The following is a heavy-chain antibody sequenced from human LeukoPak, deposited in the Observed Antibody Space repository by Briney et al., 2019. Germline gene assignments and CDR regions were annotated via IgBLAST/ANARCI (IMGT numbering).Heavy chain of an antibody. J-gene: IGHJ3*02. CDR2: IDPNTGGT. CDR3: ARGPSHGAFDI. V-gene: IGHV1-2*02. CDR1: GYTFTDYY. Sequence: ASVKVSCKASGYTFTDYYIHWMRQTPGQGFEWMGCIDPNTGGTNYAQKFQSGVTLTRDTSISTAYMDLSSLSCDDTAVYYCARGPSHGAFDIRGQGTMVTVSS.